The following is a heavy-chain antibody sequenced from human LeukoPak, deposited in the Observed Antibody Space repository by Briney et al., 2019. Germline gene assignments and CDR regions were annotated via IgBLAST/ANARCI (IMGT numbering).Heavy chain of an antibody. CDR3: ARSSRRVVIMSY. CDR2: MNPNSGNT. J-gene: IGHJ4*02. CDR1: GYTLTSYD. Sequence: VASVKVSCKASGYTLTSYDINWVRRATGQGLEWMGWMNPNSGNTGYAQKFQGRVTMTRNTSISTAYMELSSLRSEDTAVYYCARSSRRVVIMSYWGQGTLVTVSS. V-gene: IGHV1-8*01. D-gene: IGHD3-3*01.